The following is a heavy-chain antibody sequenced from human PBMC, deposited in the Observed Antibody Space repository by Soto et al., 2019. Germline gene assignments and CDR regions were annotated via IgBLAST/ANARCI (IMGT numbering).Heavy chain of an antibody. CDR2: ISSSGSTI. J-gene: IGHJ4*02. D-gene: IGHD3-3*01. CDR1: GFTFSSYE. Sequence: PGGSLRLSCAASGFTFSSYEMNWVRQAPGKGLEWVSYISSSGSTIYYADSVKGRFTISRDNAKNSLYLQMNSLRAENTAVYYCARSSRFPPSYFDYWDQGTLLTVSS. CDR3: ARSSRFPPSYFDY. V-gene: IGHV3-48*03.